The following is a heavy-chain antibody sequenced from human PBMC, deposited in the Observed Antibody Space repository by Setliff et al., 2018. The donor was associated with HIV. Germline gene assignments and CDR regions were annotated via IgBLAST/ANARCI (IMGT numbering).Heavy chain of an antibody. J-gene: IGHJ6*03. Sequence: SETLSLTCTVSGGSISSSYWSWIRQPPGKGLEWIGYIYYSGSTNYNPSLKSRVTISVGTSKNQFSLKLSSVTAADTAVYYCARARTPYYYDSSAYYFNYYYMDVWGKGTTVTVSS. CDR3: ARARTPYYYDSSAYYFNYYYMDV. V-gene: IGHV4-59*01. D-gene: IGHD3-22*01. CDR2: IYYSGST. CDR1: GGSISSSY.